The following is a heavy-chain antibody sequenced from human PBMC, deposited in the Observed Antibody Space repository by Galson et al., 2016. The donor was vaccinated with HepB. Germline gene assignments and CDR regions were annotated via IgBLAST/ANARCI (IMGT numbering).Heavy chain of an antibody. Sequence: SVKVSCKASGYTFTAYAIHWVRQAPGQRLEWMAWINTAKGDTRYSQKLQGRVTLTRDTSATTASMELSSLRSEDTAVYYCARRLVGSYGNAFDIWGQETLVTVSS. J-gene: IGHJ3*02. D-gene: IGHD2-8*02. CDR2: INTAKGDT. V-gene: IGHV1-3*04. CDR1: GYTFTAYA. CDR3: ARRLVGSYGNAFDI.